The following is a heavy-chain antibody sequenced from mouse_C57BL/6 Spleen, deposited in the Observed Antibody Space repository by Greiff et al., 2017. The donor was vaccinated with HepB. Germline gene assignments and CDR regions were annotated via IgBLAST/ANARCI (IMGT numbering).Heavy chain of an antibody. D-gene: IGHD2-2*01. CDR1: GYTFTSYW. V-gene: IGHV1-74*01. Sequence: QVQLKQPGAELVKPGASVKVSCKASGYTFTSYWMHWVKQRPGQGLEWIGRIHPSDSDTNYNQKFKGKATLTVDKSSSTAYMQLSSLTSEDSAVYYCAISGGYDVFAYWGQGTLVTVSA. CDR2: IHPSDSDT. J-gene: IGHJ3*01. CDR3: AISGGYDVFAY.